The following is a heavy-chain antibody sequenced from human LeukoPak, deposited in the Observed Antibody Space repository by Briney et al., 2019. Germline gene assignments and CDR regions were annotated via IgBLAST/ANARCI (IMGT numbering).Heavy chain of an antibody. CDR3: ATPSSGWSPFDY. J-gene: IGHJ4*02. V-gene: IGHV3-23*01. D-gene: IGHD6-19*01. CDR2: ISGSGGST. CDR1: GFAFSSYA. Sequence: GGSLRPSCAASGFAFSSYAMSWVRQAPGKGLEWVSAISGSGGSTNYADSVKGRFTISRNNSKNTLYLQMNSLRAEDTAVYYCATPSSGWSPFDYWGQGTLVTVSS.